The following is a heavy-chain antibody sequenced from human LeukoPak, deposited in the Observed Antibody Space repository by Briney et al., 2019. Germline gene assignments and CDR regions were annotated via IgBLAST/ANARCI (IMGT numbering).Heavy chain of an antibody. Sequence: GGSLRLSCAASGFTFSSYSMNWVRQAPGKGLEWVSSISSSSSYIYYADSVKGRFTISRDNAKNSLYLQMNSLRAEDTAVYYCARDQRGAAGTGTFGPWGQGTLVTVSS. CDR2: ISSSSSYI. D-gene: IGHD6-13*01. V-gene: IGHV3-21*01. CDR1: GFTFSSYS. CDR3: ARDQRGAAGTGTFGP. J-gene: IGHJ5*02.